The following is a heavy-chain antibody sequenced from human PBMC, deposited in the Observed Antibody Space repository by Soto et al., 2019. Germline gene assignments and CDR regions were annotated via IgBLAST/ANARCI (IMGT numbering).Heavy chain of an antibody. CDR2: ISSNGGST. CDR1: GFTFSSYA. Sequence: GGSLRFSCSASGFTFSSYAMHWVRQAPGKGLEYVSAISSNGGSTYYADSVKGRFTISRDNSKNTLYLQMSSLRAEDTAVYYCVKVLGYSYGYYFDYWGQGTLVTVSS. J-gene: IGHJ4*02. D-gene: IGHD5-18*01. CDR3: VKVLGYSYGYYFDY. V-gene: IGHV3-64D*06.